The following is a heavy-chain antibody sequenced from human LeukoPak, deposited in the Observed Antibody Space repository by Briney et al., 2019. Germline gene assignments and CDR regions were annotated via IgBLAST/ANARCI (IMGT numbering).Heavy chain of an antibody. CDR3: ARALISGYSYGYGYFDY. D-gene: IGHD5-18*01. V-gene: IGHV4-34*01. CDR2: INHSGST. Sequence: SETLSLTCAVYGGSFSGYYWSWIRQPPGKGLEWIGEINHSGSTNYNPSLKSRVTISVDTSKNQFSLKLSSVTAADTAVYYCARALISGYSYGYGYFDYWGQGTLVTVSS. CDR1: GGSFSGYY. J-gene: IGHJ4*02.